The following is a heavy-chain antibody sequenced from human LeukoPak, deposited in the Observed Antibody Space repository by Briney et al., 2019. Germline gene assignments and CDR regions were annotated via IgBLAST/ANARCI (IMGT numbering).Heavy chain of an antibody. V-gene: IGHV5-51*01. CDR3: ARMYVAVAPLGFDP. D-gene: IGHD6-19*01. J-gene: IGHJ5*02. CDR1: GYSFTSYW. CDR2: IYPGDSDT. Sequence: GESLKISCKASGYSFTSYWIGWVRQIPGKGLEWMGIIYPGDSDTRYSPSFEGQVTISADKSISTAYLQWSSLKASDTAMYYCARMYVAVAPLGFDPWGQGTLVTVSS.